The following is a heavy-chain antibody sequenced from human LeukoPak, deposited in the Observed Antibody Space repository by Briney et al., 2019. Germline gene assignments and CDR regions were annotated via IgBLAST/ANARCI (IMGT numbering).Heavy chain of an antibody. CDR2: IYYSGSS. Sequence: SETLSLTCTVSGGSISSGDYYWSWIRQPPGKGLEWIGYIYYSGSSYYNPSLKSRVTISVDKSNNQFSLKLSSVTAADTAVYYCVRLNLNFGSGSYSWGQGTLVTVSS. D-gene: IGHD3-10*01. CDR1: GGSISSGDYY. J-gene: IGHJ4*02. CDR3: VRLNLNFGSGSYS. V-gene: IGHV4-30-4*01.